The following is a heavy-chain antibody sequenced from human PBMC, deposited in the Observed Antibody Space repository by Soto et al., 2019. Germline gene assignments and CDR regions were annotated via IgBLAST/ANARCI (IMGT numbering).Heavy chain of an antibody. Sequence: QVQLVQSGAEVRRPGSSVKVSCKASGGTFGSNAISWVRQAPGQGLEWMGGIIPIFGTTNNAQKFQGRVKISADESTNTAYMELSSLRSEDTAIYYCARAGYTFGPGAVSGAFDIWGQGTVVTVSS. CDR2: IIPIFGTT. CDR3: ARAGYTFGPGAVSGAFDI. J-gene: IGHJ3*02. D-gene: IGHD2-2*02. V-gene: IGHV1-69*12. CDR1: GGTFGSNA.